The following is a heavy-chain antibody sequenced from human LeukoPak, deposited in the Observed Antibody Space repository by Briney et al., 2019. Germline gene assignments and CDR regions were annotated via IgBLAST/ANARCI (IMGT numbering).Heavy chain of an antibody. CDR1: GFTVSSNY. CDR2: IYSGGST. V-gene: IGHV3-66*02. D-gene: IGHD3-3*01. J-gene: IGHJ4*02. CDR3: ARVGHYDFWSGYYLDY. Sequence: GGSLRLSCAASGFTVSSNYMSWVRQAPGKGLEWVSVIYSGGSTYYADSVKGRFTISRDNSKNTLYLQMNSLRAEDTAVYYCARVGHYDFWSGYYLDYWGQGTLATVSS.